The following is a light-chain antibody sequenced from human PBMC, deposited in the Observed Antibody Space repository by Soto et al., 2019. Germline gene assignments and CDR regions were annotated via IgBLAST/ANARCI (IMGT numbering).Light chain of an antibody. CDR2: DVS. CDR1: SSDVGGYNY. Sequence: QSALTQPRSVSGSPGQSVTISCTGTSSDVGGYNYVSWYQQYPGKAPKLMIYDVSKRPSGVPDRFSGSKSGNTASLTISGLQAEDEADYYCCSYTDTHTFVVFGGGTKLTVL. V-gene: IGLV2-11*01. CDR3: CSYTDTHTFVV. J-gene: IGLJ2*01.